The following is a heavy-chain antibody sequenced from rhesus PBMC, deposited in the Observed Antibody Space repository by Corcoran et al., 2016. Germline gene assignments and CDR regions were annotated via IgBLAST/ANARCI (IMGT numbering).Heavy chain of an antibody. D-gene: IGHD3-34*01. J-gene: IGHJ6*01. CDR1: GFSFSDYY. V-gene: IGHV3S18*01. Sequence: EVQLVESGGGLAKPGGSLRLSCAASGFSFSDYYMYWVRQAPGKGLEWVSGISYTGGSTYYTGSVKGRFTISRENAKHTLYLQMDSLRAEDTAVYYCARDQGVNGVDLDSWGQGVVVTVSS. CDR2: ISYTGGST. CDR3: ARDQGVNGVDLDS.